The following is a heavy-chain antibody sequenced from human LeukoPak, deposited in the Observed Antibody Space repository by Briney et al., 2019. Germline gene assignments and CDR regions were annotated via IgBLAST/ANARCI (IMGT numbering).Heavy chain of an antibody. D-gene: IGHD5-18*01. V-gene: IGHV3-33*06. CDR1: GFTFSSYG. J-gene: IGHJ4*02. CDR3: AKTNPDTAMVARTLFWY. Sequence: PGRSLRLSCAASGFTFSSYGMHWVRQAPGKGLEWVAVIWYDGGNKYYADSVKGRFTISRDNSKNTLYLQMNSLRAEDTAVYYCAKTNPDTAMVARTLFWYWGQGTLVTVSS. CDR2: IWYDGGNK.